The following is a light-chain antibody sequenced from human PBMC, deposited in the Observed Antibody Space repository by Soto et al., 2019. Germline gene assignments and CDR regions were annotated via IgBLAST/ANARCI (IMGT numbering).Light chain of an antibody. CDR3: QQYGSSPPIT. V-gene: IGKV3-20*01. J-gene: IGKJ5*01. Sequence: FPQSPGTLSSSPGKRATLACRASQSVNSTYLAWYQQIPDQAPRLLIYVPSSRATGIPGRFSVSGSGTDFTLTISRLEPEDFAVCYCQQYGSSPPITFGRGTRLEIK. CDR2: VPS. CDR1: QSVNSTY.